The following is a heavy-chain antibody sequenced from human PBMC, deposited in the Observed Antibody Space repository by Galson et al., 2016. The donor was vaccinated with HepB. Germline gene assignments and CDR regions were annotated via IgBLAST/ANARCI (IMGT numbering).Heavy chain of an antibody. CDR3: ARDLLGDDWFDP. CDR1: GFTFSGYW. V-gene: IGHV3-74*03. CDR2: INSDGTST. D-gene: IGHD2-21*02. Sequence: SLRLSCAASGFTFSGYWMHWVRQAPGKGLAWVSRINSDGTSTMHADSVKGRFSTSRDNAKNTLYLQMNSLRVEDTAVYYCARDLLGDDWFDPWGQGVLVIVSS. J-gene: IGHJ5*02.